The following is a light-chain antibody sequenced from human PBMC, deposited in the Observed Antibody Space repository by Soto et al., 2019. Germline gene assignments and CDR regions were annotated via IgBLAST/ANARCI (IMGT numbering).Light chain of an antibody. CDR3: QSYDSSLSGYV. Sequence: QSVVTQPASVSGAPGQSITISCTGTSSDVGSYNLVSWYQQHPGKAPKLMIYEGSKRTSGVSNRFSGSKSGTSASLAISGLLAEDEADYYCQSYDSSLSGYVFGTGTKVTVL. V-gene: IGLV2-14*02. CDR1: SSDVGSYNL. CDR2: EGS. J-gene: IGLJ1*01.